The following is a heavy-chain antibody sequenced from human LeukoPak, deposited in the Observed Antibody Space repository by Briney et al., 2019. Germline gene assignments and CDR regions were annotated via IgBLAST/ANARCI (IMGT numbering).Heavy chain of an antibody. Sequence: GTSVKVSCRASGFTFTSSAMQWLRQARGQRLEWIGWIVVGSGNTNYAQKFQERVTITRDMSTSTAYMELSSLRSEDTAVYYCAADMTAVAGYWYFDLWGRGTLVTVSS. CDR3: AADMTAVAGYWYFDL. CDR1: GFTFTSSA. V-gene: IGHV1-58*02. CDR2: IVVGSGNT. J-gene: IGHJ2*01. D-gene: IGHD6-19*01.